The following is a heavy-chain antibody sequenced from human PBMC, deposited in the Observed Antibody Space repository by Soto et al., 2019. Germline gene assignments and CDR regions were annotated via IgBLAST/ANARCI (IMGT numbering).Heavy chain of an antibody. CDR2: IWYDGSNK. CDR3: ATRGGLLRYFDWSSGSDAFDI. J-gene: IGHJ3*02. D-gene: IGHD3-9*01. CDR1: GFSFSYSV. Sequence: QGQLVESGGAVVQPGGSLRLSCAASGFSFSYSVMHWVRQAPGERLEWVAIIWYDGSNKYYADSVKGRFIISRDNSDNTLYLQMNSLRAEDTAVYYCATRGGLLRYFDWSSGSDAFDIWGQGTMVTVSS. V-gene: IGHV3-33*03.